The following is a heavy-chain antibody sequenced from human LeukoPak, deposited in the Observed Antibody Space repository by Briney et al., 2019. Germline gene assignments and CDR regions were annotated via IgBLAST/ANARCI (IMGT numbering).Heavy chain of an antibody. V-gene: IGHV1-18*01. CDR2: ISAYNGNT. CDR3: ARGSNRYSSSWYGY. Sequence: ASVKVSCKASGYTFTSYGISWVRQAPGQGLEWMGWISAYNGNTNYAQKLQGRVTMTTDTSTSTAYMELRSLGSDDTAVYYCARGSNRYSSSWYGYWGQGTLVTVSS. J-gene: IGHJ4*02. D-gene: IGHD6-13*01. CDR1: GYTFTSYG.